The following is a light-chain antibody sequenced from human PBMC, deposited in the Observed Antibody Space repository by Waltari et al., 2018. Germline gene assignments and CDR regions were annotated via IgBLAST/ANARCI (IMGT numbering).Light chain of an antibody. J-gene: IGKJ2*01. Sequence: EIVMTQSPATLSVSPGEGATLSCRASQSVDSNLAWYQQKPGQPPRLLLYGASTRATGVPARFSGSGSGTEFTLTISSLQSADFAVYYCQQYYNWPYTFGQGTKLEIK. CDR1: QSVDSN. CDR3: QQYYNWPYT. CDR2: GAS. V-gene: IGKV3-15*01.